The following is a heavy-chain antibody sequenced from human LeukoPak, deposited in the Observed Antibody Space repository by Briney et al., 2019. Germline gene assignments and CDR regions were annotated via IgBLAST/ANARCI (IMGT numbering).Heavy chain of an antibody. CDR3: ARSRQASALFNF. Sequence: SETLSLTCTVSGGSISSSSYYWGWIRLPPGKGLEWIGSIYYSGSTYYNPSLKSRVTISVDTSKNQFSLKLSSVTAADTAVYFCARSRQASALFNFWGQGTLVVVSS. D-gene: IGHD3-10*02. V-gene: IGHV4-39*07. J-gene: IGHJ4*02. CDR2: IYYSGST. CDR1: GGSISSSSYY.